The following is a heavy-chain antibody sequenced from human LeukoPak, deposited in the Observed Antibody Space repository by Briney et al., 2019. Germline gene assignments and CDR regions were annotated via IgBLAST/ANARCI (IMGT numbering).Heavy chain of an antibody. V-gene: IGHV3-21*01. J-gene: IGHJ6*02. CDR1: GFTFSSYS. Sequence: GGSLRLSCAAFGFTFSSYSMNWVRQAPGKGLEWVSSISSSSSYIYYADSVKGRFTISRDNAKNSLYLQMNSLRAEDTAVYYCARDLSVVGATEYYYYYGMDVWGQGTTVTVSS. CDR3: ARDLSVVGATEYYYYYGMDV. CDR2: ISSSSSYI. D-gene: IGHD1-26*01.